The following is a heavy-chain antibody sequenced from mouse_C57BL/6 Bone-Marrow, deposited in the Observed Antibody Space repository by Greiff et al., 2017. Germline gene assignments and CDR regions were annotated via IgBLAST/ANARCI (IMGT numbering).Heavy chain of an antibody. CDR1: GYTFTDYN. V-gene: IGHV1-22*01. CDR3: ARSHYSNFDY. J-gene: IGHJ2*01. Sequence: VQLKESGPELVKPGASVKMSCKASGYTFTDYNMHWVKQSHGKSLEWIGYINPNNGGTSYNQKFKGKATLTVNKSSSTAYMELRSLTSEDSAVYYCARSHYSNFDYWGQGTTLTVSS. D-gene: IGHD2-5*01. CDR2: INPNNGGT.